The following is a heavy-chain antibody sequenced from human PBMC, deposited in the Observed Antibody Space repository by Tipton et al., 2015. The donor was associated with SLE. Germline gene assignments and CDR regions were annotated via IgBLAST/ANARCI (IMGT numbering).Heavy chain of an antibody. J-gene: IGHJ6*03. CDR2: ISDGGGT. CDR3: ARGSLGRHYDIVTGHTYYYFYYMDV. D-gene: IGHD3-9*01. V-gene: IGHV4-59*08. Sequence: TLSLTCSVSGGSISSNYWIWIRQPPGKGLEWIGYISDGGGTNHNPSLKSRVTISVDPAKNQFSLILSSVTAADTAVYYCARGSLGRHYDIVTGHTYYYFYYMDVWGKGTTVTVSS. CDR1: GGSISSNY.